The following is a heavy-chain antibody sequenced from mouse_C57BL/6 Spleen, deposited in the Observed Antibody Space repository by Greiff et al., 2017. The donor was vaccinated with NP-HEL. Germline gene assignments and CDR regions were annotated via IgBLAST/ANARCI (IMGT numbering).Heavy chain of an antibody. CDR3: AKSDGYYFAWFAY. J-gene: IGHJ3*01. CDR2: IYPGSGNT. Sequence: QVQLQQSGAELVRPGASVKLSCKASGYTFTDYYINWVKQRPGQGLEWIARIYPGSGNTYYNEKFKGKATLTAEKSSSTAYMQLSSLTSEDSAVYFCAKSDGYYFAWFAYWGQGTLVTVSA. CDR1: GYTFTDYY. D-gene: IGHD2-3*01. V-gene: IGHV1-76*01.